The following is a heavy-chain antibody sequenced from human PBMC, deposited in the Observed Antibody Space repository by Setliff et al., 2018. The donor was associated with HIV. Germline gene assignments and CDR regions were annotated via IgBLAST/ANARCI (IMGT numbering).Heavy chain of an antibody. CDR3: ASRVYYYDSSGYLREEGFDP. CDR2: INHRGDT. Sequence: LSLTCAVYGGSFSGYYWTWIRQPPGKGLEWIGDINHRGDTKYNPSLRSRVIISVDKSKNQFSLKLSSVTAADAAVYYCASRVYYYDSSGYLREEGFDPWGQGTLVTVSS. CDR1: GGSFSGYY. D-gene: IGHD3-22*01. V-gene: IGHV4-34*01. J-gene: IGHJ5*02.